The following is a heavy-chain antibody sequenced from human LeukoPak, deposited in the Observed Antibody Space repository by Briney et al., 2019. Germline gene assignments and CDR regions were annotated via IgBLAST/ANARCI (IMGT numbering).Heavy chain of an antibody. V-gene: IGHV4-39*01. D-gene: IGHD1-26*01. CDR1: VGSISSNSSY. J-gene: IGHJ4*02. CDR3: ARHRGGRLAFDY. Sequence: PLETVSLTCTVSVGSISSNSSYWGWIRPPPGKGLEWIGSIYYSGSTYYNPSLKSRVTISVDTSKNQFSLKLSSVTAADTVAYYCARHRGGRLAFDYEGQGTPVTVSS. CDR2: IYYSGST.